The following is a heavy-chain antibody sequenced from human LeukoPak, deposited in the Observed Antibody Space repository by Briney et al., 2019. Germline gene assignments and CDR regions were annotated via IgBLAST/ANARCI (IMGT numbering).Heavy chain of an antibody. Sequence: GGSLRLSCAASGFTFSSYAMSWVRQAPGKGLEWVSAISGSGGSTYYADSVKGRFTISRDNAKNSLYLQMNSLRAEDTAVYYCARVGRHGMDVWGQGTTVTVSS. J-gene: IGHJ6*02. V-gene: IGHV3-23*01. CDR1: GFTFSSYA. CDR2: ISGSGGST. D-gene: IGHD1-26*01. CDR3: ARVGRHGMDV.